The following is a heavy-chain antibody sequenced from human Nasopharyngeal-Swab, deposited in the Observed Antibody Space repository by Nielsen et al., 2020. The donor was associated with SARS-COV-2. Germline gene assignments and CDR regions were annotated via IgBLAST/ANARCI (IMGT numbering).Heavy chain of an antibody. CDR1: GLSFSRYG. CDR3: ANGPQGFDY. V-gene: IGHV3-30*18. CDR2: ISPDGRRQ. J-gene: IGHJ4*02. Sequence: GGSLRLSCVASGLSFSRYGMHWVRQAPGKGLEWVAVISPDGRRQKCADSVKGRFTISRDSSKNTLYLQMNSLRGEDTAVYYCANGPQGFDYWGQGTLVTVSS. D-gene: IGHD1-14*01.